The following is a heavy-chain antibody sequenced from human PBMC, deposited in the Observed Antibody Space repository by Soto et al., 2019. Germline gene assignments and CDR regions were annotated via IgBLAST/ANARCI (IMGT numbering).Heavy chain of an antibody. CDR2: IDPSDSYT. J-gene: IGHJ6*02. CDR1: TTYK. D-gene: IGHD4-17*01. Sequence: TTYKKNWVRQMHVKSMEWMGRIDPSDSYTNYSPSFQGHVPISADMSISTAYLQWCSLKASDTAMYYFASTATYGEYVGYYYGMDVWGQGTTVTVSS. CDR3: ASTATYGEYVGYYYGMDV. V-gene: IGHV5-10-1*01.